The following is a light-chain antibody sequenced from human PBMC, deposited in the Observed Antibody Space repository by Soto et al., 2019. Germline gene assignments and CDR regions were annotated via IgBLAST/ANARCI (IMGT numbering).Light chain of an antibody. CDR1: QSVPNSK. V-gene: IGKV3-20*01. J-gene: IGKJ4*01. Sequence: EIVLTQSPGTLSLSPGDRATLSCRASQSVPNSKLAWYQQKPGQAPRLLLYGASSRATGIPDRFSGSGSGTDFTLTISRLEPEDFAFYYCQQYGSSPLTFGGGTKVEIK. CDR2: GAS. CDR3: QQYGSSPLT.